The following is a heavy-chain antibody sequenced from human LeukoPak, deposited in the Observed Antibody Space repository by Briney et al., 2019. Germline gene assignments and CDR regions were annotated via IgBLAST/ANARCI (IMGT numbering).Heavy chain of an antibody. J-gene: IGHJ4*02. CDR3: AVHLPGDYLDR. Sequence: GASVRVSCKASGYAFNIYDINWVRQGTGQGLEWMGWMNPDSGNTGFAQKFQGRVTMTRNTSITTAYMELSSLRFEDTAVYYCAVHLPGDYLDRWGQGTLVTVSS. V-gene: IGHV1-8*01. CDR1: GYAFNIYD. CDR2: MNPDSGNT.